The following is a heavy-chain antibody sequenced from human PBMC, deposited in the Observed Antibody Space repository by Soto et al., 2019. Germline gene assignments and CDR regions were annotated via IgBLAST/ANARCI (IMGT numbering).Heavy chain of an antibody. CDR3: ATQYYYDSSGYYLFDP. CDR2: ISYDGSNK. Sequence: GGSLRLSCAASGFTFGSYGMHWVRQAPGKGLEWVAVISYDGSNKYYADSVRGRFAISRDNSNNMLYLQMNSLRAEDTAVYYCATQYYYDSSGYYLFDPWGQGTLVTVSS. D-gene: IGHD3-22*01. CDR1: GFTFGSYG. J-gene: IGHJ5*02. V-gene: IGHV3-30*03.